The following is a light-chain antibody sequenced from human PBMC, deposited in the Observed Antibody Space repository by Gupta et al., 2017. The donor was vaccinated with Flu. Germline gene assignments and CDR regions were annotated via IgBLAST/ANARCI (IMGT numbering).Light chain of an antibody. CDR2: AYN. V-gene: IGLV1-44*01. Sequence: QSVLTQPPSASGTPGQRVTIPCSGSNSNIGTNTVNWYQQVPGAAPKLLIYAYNQRPSGVPDRFSGSESGTSASLAISGLQSEDESIYYCAAWDDSLHAVLFGGGTKLTVL. J-gene: IGLJ3*02. CDR1: NSNIGTNT. CDR3: AAWDDSLHAVL.